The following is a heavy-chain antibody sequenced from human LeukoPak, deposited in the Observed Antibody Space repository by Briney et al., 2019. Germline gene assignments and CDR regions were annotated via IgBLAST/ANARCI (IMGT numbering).Heavy chain of an antibody. Sequence: GGSLRLSCAASGFTFSDHYMSWIRQGPGKGLEWVSFISSSSSYTNYADSVKGRFTISRDNAKKSLYLQMNSLRAEDTAVYYCARGYSGNSELDYWGQGALVTVSS. D-gene: IGHD1-26*01. CDR2: ISSSSSYT. V-gene: IGHV3-11*06. CDR3: ARGYSGNSELDY. CDR1: GFTFSDHY. J-gene: IGHJ4*02.